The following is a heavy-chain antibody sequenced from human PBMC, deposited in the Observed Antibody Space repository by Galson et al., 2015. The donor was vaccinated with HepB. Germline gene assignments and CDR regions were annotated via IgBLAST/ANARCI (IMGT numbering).Heavy chain of an antibody. CDR3: SRDWQVVGSSSAFDAFDI. D-gene: IGHD6-13*01. J-gene: IGHJ3*02. Sequence: SLRLSCAASGFTVSSNYMSWVRQAPGKGLEWVSVIYSGGSTYYADSVKGRFTISRDNSKNTPYLQMNSLRAEDPAVYYCSRDWQVVGSSSAFDAFDIWGKGTMVTVSS. V-gene: IGHV3-66*01. CDR1: GFTVSSNY. CDR2: IYSGGST.